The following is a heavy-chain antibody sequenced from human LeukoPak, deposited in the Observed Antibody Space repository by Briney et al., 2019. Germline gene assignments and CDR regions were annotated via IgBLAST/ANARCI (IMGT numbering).Heavy chain of an antibody. V-gene: IGHV3-7*01. Sequence: GGSLRLSCAASGFTFSSYGMHWVRQAPGRGLEWVASINQHGSQIHYVDSVKGRFTISRDNAKNSLYLEMSSLRAEDTAEYYCARLFGEVTIYDYWGQGALVTVSS. J-gene: IGHJ4*02. CDR2: INQHGSQI. D-gene: IGHD3-10*01. CDR3: ARLFGEVTIYDY. CDR1: GFTFSSYG.